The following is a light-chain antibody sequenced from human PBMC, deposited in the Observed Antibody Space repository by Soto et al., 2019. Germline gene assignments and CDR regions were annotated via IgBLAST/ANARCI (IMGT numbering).Light chain of an antibody. J-gene: IGLJ1*01. CDR2: GNS. CDR1: SSNIGAGYD. Sequence: QSVLTQPPSVSGAPGQRVTISCTGSSSNIGAGYDVHWYQQLPGTAPKLLICGNSNRPSGVPDRFSGPKSGTSASLAITGLQVEDEADYYRQSYDSSLSGRVFGTGTKVTVL. CDR3: QSYDSSLSGRV. V-gene: IGLV1-40*01.